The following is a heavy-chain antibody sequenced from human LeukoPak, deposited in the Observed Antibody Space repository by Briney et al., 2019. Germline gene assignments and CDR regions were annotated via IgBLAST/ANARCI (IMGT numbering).Heavy chain of an antibody. D-gene: IGHD6-19*01. Sequence: GGSLRLSCTASGFTFGDYAMSWFRQAPGKGLEWVGFIRSKAYGGTTEYAASVKGRFTISRDDSKSIAYLQMNSLKTEDTAVYYCTRDYSSGWPRAFDIWGQGTMVTVSS. J-gene: IGHJ3*02. CDR2: IRSKAYGGTT. CDR1: GFTFGDYA. CDR3: TRDYSSGWPRAFDI. V-gene: IGHV3-49*03.